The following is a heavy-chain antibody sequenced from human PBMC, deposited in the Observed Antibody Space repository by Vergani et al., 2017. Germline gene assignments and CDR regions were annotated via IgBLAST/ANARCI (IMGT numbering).Heavy chain of an antibody. V-gene: IGHV1-3*02. CDR1: GYTFTSYA. CDR3: ARSNSGSYYGGDYYYYGMDV. J-gene: IGHJ6*02. CDR2: SNAGNGNT. Sequence: QVQLVQSGAEVKKPGASVKVSCKASGYTFTSYAMHWVRQAPGQRLEWMGWSNAGNGNTKYSQEFQGRVTITRDTSASTAYMELSSLRSEDMAVYYCARSNSGSYYGGDYYYYGMDVWGQGTTVTVSS. D-gene: IGHD1-26*01.